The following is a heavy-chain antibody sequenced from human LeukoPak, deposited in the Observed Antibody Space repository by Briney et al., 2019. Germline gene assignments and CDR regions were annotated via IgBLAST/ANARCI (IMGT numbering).Heavy chain of an antibody. Sequence: KRGESLKISCKGSGYSFTSYWIGWVRPMPGKGLGWMGIIYPGDSDTRYSPSFQGQVTISADKSISTAYLQWSSLKASDTAMYYCASRDNSSGWSFWGQGTLVTVSS. D-gene: IGHD6-19*01. CDR3: ASRDNSSGWSF. CDR2: IYPGDSDT. CDR1: GYSFTSYW. V-gene: IGHV5-51*01. J-gene: IGHJ4*02.